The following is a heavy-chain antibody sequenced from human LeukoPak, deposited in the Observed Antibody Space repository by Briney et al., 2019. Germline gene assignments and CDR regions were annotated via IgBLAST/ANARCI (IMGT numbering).Heavy chain of an antibody. CDR1: GDTFSSYA. J-gene: IGHJ4*02. Sequence: SVKVSCKASGDTFSSYAISWVRQAPGQGLEWMGGIIPIFGTANYAQKFQGRVTITADESTSTAYMELSSLRSEDTAVYYCARSGTYYDILTGYSPFDYWGQGTLVTVSS. CDR2: IIPIFGTA. CDR3: ARSGTYYDILTGYSPFDY. D-gene: IGHD3-9*01. V-gene: IGHV1-69*01.